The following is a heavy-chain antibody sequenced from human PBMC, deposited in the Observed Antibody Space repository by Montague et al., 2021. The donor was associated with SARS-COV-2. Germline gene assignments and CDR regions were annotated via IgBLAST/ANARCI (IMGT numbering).Heavy chain of an antibody. J-gene: IGHJ6*02. D-gene: IGHD6-6*01. CDR1: GFSFSSYV. CDR2: IWYDGSNT. Sequence: SLRLSCAASGFSFSSYVMHWVRQAPGKGLEWVAVIWYDGSNTYYXDPVKGRFTISRDNSKNTLYLQMSSLRAEDTAVYYCVRDRLEQLVLFYYDGMDVWGQGTTVAVSS. CDR3: VRDRLEQLVLFYYDGMDV. V-gene: IGHV3-33*01.